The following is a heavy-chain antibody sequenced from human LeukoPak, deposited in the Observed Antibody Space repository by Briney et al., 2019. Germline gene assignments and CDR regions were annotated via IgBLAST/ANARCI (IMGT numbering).Heavy chain of an antibody. Sequence: PGGSLRLSCAASGFTFSSYAMHWVRQAPGKGLEWVAVISYDGSNKYYADSVKGRFTISRDNSKNTLYLQMNSLRAEDTAVYYCARSIQVWQRGYYYSMDVWGKGTTVTISS. CDR3: ARSIQVWQRGYYYSMDV. D-gene: IGHD5-18*01. V-gene: IGHV3-30*04. CDR1: GFTFSSYA. J-gene: IGHJ6*03. CDR2: ISYDGSNK.